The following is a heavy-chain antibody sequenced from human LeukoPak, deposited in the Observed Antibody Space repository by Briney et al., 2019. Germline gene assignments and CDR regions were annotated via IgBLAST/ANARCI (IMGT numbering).Heavy chain of an antibody. Sequence: SVKVSCKASGGTFSSYAISWVRQAPGQGLEWMGGIIPIFGTANYAQKFQGRVTITADESTSTAYMELSSLRSEDTAVYYCASELDTSYWFDPWGQGTLVTVSS. D-gene: IGHD3/OR15-3a*01. CDR2: IIPIFGTA. CDR1: GGTFSSYA. V-gene: IGHV1-69*13. CDR3: ASELDTSYWFDP. J-gene: IGHJ5*02.